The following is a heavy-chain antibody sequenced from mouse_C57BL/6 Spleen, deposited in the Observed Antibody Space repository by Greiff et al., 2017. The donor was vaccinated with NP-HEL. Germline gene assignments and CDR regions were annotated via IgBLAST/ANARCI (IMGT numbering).Heavy chain of an antibody. CDR3: ATPYDYDRVWFAY. J-gene: IGHJ3*01. Sequence: EVQLQQSGPELVKPGASVKISCKASGYTFTDYYMNWVKQSHGKSLEWIGDINPNNGGTSYNQKFKGKATLTVDKSSSTAYMELRSLTSEDSAVYYCATPYDYDRVWFAYWGQGTLVTVSA. V-gene: IGHV1-26*01. CDR2: INPNNGGT. D-gene: IGHD2-4*01. CDR1: GYTFTDYY.